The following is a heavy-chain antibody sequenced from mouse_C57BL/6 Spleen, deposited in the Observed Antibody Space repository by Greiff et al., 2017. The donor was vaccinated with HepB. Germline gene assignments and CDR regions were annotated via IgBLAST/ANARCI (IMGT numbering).Heavy chain of an antibody. CDR1: GYTFTSYW. CDR2: IYPSDSET. CDR3: ASYYGGSHWYFDV. J-gene: IGHJ1*03. Sequence: QVQLQQPGAELVRPGSSVKLSCKASGYTFTSYWMDWVKQRPGQGLEWIGNIYPSDSETHYNQKFKDKATLTVDKSSSTAYMQLSSLTSEDSAVYYCASYYGGSHWYFDVWGTGTTVTVSS. V-gene: IGHV1-61*01. D-gene: IGHD1-1*01.